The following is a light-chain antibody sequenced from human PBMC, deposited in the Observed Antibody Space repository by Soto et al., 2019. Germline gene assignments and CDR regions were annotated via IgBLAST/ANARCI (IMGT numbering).Light chain of an antibody. CDR2: EVT. CDR3: SSYTSSNTPDV. V-gene: IGLV2-14*01. J-gene: IGLJ1*01. CDR1: SSDVGAYNF. Sequence: QSVLTQPASVSGSPGQSITISCTGSSSDVGAYNFVSCYQHHPGKAPKLILYEVTTHPSGVSSRFSGSKSGNTASLTLSGLQAYDEANYYCSSYTSSNTPDVFVTGTQLTVL.